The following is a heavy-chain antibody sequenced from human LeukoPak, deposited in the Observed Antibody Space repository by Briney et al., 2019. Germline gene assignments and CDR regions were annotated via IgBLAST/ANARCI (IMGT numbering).Heavy chain of an antibody. CDR2: GHYSGNT. CDR1: GTSITSYY. J-gene: IGHJ4*02. V-gene: IGHV4-59*08. D-gene: IGHD2-8*01. Sequence: SETLSLTRTVSGTSITSYYWNWIRQAPGQGPEWIGYGHYSGNTKYNPPLKSRVTISVDTSKNQFSLRLSSVTAADTAVYFCAKWASDNRAFDLWGRGTLVTVSS. CDR3: AKWASDNRAFDL.